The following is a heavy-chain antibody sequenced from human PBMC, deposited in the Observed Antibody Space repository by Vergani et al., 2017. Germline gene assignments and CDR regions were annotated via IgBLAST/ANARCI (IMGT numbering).Heavy chain of an antibody. V-gene: IGHV1-2*04. Sequence: QVQLVQSGAEVKKPGASVKVSCKASGYTFTGYYMHWVRQAPGQGLGWMGWINTNSGGTNYAQKFQGWVTMTRDTSISTAYMELSRLRSDDTAVYYCARGGEGVVIDYWGQGTLVTVSS. CDR2: INTNSGGT. J-gene: IGHJ4*02. D-gene: IGHD3-3*01. CDR1: GYTFTGYY. CDR3: ARGGEGVVIDY.